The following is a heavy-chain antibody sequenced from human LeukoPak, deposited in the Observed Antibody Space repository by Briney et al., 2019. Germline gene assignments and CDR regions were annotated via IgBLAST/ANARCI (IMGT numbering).Heavy chain of an antibody. CDR2: INSNGDNT. J-gene: IGHJ4*02. CDR3: VRDSKRWLQLGVGRYLDY. V-gene: IGHV3-64*01. D-gene: IGHD5-24*01. CDR1: GFTFSSYT. Sequence: GGSLRLSCVASGFTFSSYTMHWVRQAPGKGLEYVSGINSNGDNTNHGNSVMGRFSISRENSKNTLFLQMGSLRAEDMAVYYCVRDSKRWLQLGVGRYLDYWGQGTLVSISS.